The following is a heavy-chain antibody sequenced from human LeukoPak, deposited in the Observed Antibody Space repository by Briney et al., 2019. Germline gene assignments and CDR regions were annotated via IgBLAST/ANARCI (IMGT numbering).Heavy chain of an antibody. CDR2: IDPNSGVT. V-gene: IGHV1-2*02. D-gene: IGHD1-26*01. J-gene: IGHJ3*01. CDR3: ARELGINAFDV. Sequence: ASVKVSCKASGYTLTDNHLYWVRQAPGQGLEWMGWIDPNSGVTNFAQSFQGGLTMTTDTSISTAYMELSRLTSDDTTVYYCARELGINAFDVWGQGTLVTVSS. CDR1: GYTLTDNH.